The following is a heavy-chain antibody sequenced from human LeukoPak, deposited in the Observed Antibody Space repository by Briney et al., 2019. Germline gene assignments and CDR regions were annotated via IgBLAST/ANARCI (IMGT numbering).Heavy chain of an antibody. CDR1: GFTFSSYD. J-gene: IGHJ4*02. V-gene: IGHV3-48*03. Sequence: PGGSLRLSCAASGFTFSSYDMNWVRQAPGKGLEWVSYISSSGSNKYYADSVKGRFTISRDNSKNTLYLQMNSLRAEDTAVYYCAKGGGTGDSSGYYFDYWGQGTLVTVSS. CDR2: ISSSGSNK. CDR3: AKGGGTGDSSGYYFDY. D-gene: IGHD3-22*01.